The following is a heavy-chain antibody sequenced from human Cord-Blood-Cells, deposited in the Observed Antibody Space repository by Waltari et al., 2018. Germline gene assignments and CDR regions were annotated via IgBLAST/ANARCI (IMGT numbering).Heavy chain of an antibody. Sequence: QVQLVQSGAEVKKPGSSVKVSCKASGGTFSSYAISWVRQAPGQGLEWMGGISPNFGTANDAQKFQGRVTITADKSTSTAYMELSSLRSEDTAVYYCARSSIAVAGGHWFDPWGQGTLVTVSS. D-gene: IGHD6-19*01. J-gene: IGHJ5*02. CDR1: GGTFSSYA. CDR2: ISPNFGTA. CDR3: ARSSIAVAGGHWFDP. V-gene: IGHV1-69*06.